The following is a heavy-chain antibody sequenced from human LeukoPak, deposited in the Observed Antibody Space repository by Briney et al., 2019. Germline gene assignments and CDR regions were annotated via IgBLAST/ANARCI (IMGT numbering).Heavy chain of an antibody. CDR3: ARVASIASLLDY. J-gene: IGHJ4*02. D-gene: IGHD3-16*02. CDR2: IQSGGST. V-gene: IGHV3-66*01. Sequence: PGGSLRLSCAASGFTVSNNYMSWVRQAPGKGLEWVSSIQSGGSTHYADSVKGRFTISRDNSRNTLYLQMNSLRAEGTAVYYCARVASIASLLDYWGQGTLVTVSS. CDR1: GFTVSNNY.